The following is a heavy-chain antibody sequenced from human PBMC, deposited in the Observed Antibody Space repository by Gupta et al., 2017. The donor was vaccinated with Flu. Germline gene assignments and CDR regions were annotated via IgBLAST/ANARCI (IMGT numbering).Heavy chain of an antibody. V-gene: IGHV3-33*01. Sequence: FSRYGMHWVRQALGKGLEWVAFIWYDGGNKDDADAVKGRFKISRDKAKNKLKLHIKSRRDEDKAFYYCSRAYYGAYCRLDYWGQGTLVTVSS. J-gene: IGHJ4*02. CDR1: FSRYG. D-gene: IGHD3-3*01. CDR2: IWYDGGNK. CDR3: SRAYYGAYCRLDY.